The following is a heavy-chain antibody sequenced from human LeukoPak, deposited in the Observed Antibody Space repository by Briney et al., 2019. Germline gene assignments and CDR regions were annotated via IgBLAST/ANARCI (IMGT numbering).Heavy chain of an antibody. Sequence: GRSLRLSCAASGFTFSSYGMDWVRQSPGKGLEWVAVIWYDGSNKYYADSVKGRFTISRDNSKNTLYLQMDSLRAEDTALYYCAKGSGINHYHWIDPWGQGTLVTVSS. D-gene: IGHD1-14*01. CDR2: IWYDGSNK. V-gene: IGHV3-33*06. CDR1: GFTFSSYG. J-gene: IGHJ5*02. CDR3: AKGSGINHYHWIDP.